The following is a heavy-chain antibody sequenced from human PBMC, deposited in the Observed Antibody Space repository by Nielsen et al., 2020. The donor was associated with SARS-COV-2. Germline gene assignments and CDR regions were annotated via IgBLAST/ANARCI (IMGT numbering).Heavy chain of an antibody. Sequence: GESLKISCAASGFTFSSYSMNWVRQAPGKGLEWVSYISSSSSTIYYADSVKGRFTISRDNAKNSLYLQMNSLRAEDTALYHCARNYYDSSGYYSYPDYWGQGTLVTVSS. CDR2: ISSSSSTI. J-gene: IGHJ4*02. D-gene: IGHD3-22*01. CDR1: GFTFSSYS. V-gene: IGHV3-48*04. CDR3: ARNYYDSSGYYSYPDY.